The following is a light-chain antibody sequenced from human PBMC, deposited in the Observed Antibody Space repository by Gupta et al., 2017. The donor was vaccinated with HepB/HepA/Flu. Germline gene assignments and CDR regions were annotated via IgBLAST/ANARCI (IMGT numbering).Light chain of an antibody. J-gene: IGLJ3*02. CDR1: NIGSKS. Sequence: SSVLTQPPSVSVAPGQTARITCGGNNIGSKSVHWYQQKPGQAPVLVVYYDSDRPSGIPERFSGSNSGNTATLTISRVEAGDEADYYCQVWDSSSDHKVFGGGTKLTVL. V-gene: IGLV3-21*02. CDR3: QVWDSSSDHKV. CDR2: YDS.